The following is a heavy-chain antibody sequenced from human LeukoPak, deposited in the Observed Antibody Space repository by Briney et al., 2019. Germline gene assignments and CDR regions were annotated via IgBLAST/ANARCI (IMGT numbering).Heavy chain of an antibody. Sequence: SETLSLTCTVSGGSISSYYWSWIRQPPGKGLEWIGYIYHSGSTNYNPSLKSRVTISVDTSKNQFSLKLSSVTAADTAVYYCAREKATYCSGGSCYGFDPWGQGTLVTVSS. CDR3: AREKATYCSGGSCYGFDP. D-gene: IGHD2-15*01. V-gene: IGHV4-59*01. CDR1: GGSISSYY. J-gene: IGHJ5*02. CDR2: IYHSGST.